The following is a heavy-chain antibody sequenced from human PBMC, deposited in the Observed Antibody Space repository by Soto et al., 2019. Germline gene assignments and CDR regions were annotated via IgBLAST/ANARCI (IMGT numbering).Heavy chain of an antibody. D-gene: IGHD2-15*01. V-gene: IGHV3-74*01. CDR1: GVTFSSYW. CDR3: IRRYCSGSICYSFDY. CDR2: INSDGSDP. Sequence: EVQVVESGGDLVQPGGSLGLSCAVSGVTFSSYWIYWVRQAPGKGLVWVSRINSDGSDPRYAASVKGRFTISRDNAKNTVYLQMNSLRAEDTAVYYCIRRYCSGSICYSFDYWGQGTLVTVSP. J-gene: IGHJ4*02.